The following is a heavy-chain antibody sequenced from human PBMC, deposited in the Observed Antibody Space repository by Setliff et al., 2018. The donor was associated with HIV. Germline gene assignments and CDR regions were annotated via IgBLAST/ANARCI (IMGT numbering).Heavy chain of an antibody. J-gene: IGHJ6*03. V-gene: IGHV3-7*01. Sequence: PGGSLRLSCAASGFTFSGTWMAWVRQAPGKGPEWVANIKQDGAEKHYMDSVKGRFTISRDNSKNTLYLQMNSLRAEDTAVYYCAKESGLYSNYKYYYYMDVWGKGTTVTVS. CDR3: AKESGLYSNYKYYYYMDV. D-gene: IGHD4-4*01. CDR2: IKQDGAEK. CDR1: GFTFSGTW.